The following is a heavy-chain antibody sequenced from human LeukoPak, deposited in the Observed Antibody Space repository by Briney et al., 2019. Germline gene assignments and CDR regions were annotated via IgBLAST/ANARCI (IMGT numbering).Heavy chain of an antibody. D-gene: IGHD4-23*01. Sequence: SETLSLTCTVSGGSISSYNWRWGRHHPRGRLEWFGYTQYSGTTKYSPSLKSRVSISVDMSKNQFAMKLRAVTAADTAVYYCARHGPDYGGNFDDWGQGALVTVSS. V-gene: IGHV4-59*08. CDR1: GGSISSYN. CDR2: TQYSGTT. J-gene: IGHJ4*02. CDR3: ARHGPDYGGNFDD.